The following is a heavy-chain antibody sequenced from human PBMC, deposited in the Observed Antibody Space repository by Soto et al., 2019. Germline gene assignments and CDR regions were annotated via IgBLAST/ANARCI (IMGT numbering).Heavy chain of an antibody. D-gene: IGHD3-10*01. CDR3: VRDNDGSASLSHADL. J-gene: IGHJ5*02. CDR2: IGINTRSI. Sequence: GGSLRLSCAASGFTFSSYSLNWVRQAPGKGLEWVAYIGINTRSIYYADSVKGRFTISRDNAENALYLQMNSLRDEDTAVYHCVRDNDGSASLSHADLWGQGTLVTVSS. CDR1: GFTFSSYS. V-gene: IGHV3-48*02.